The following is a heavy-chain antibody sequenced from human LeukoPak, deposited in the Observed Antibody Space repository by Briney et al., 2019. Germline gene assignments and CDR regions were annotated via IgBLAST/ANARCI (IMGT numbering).Heavy chain of an antibody. CDR2: INPSGGST. CDR3: ASLGWESAW. J-gene: IGHJ4*02. Sequence: ASVKVSCKASGYTFTSYYMHWVRQAPGQGLEWMGIINPSGGSTTYAQKFQGKVTMTRDTSTSTVYMEVSSLRSEDTAVYYCASLGWESAWWGQGTLVTVSS. V-gene: IGHV1-46*01. D-gene: IGHD1-26*01. CDR1: GYTFTSYY.